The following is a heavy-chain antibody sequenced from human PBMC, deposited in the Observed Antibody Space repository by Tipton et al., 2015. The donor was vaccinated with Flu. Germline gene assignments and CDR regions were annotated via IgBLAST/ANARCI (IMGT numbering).Heavy chain of an antibody. D-gene: IGHD3-16*01. CDR1: GFAFDDYA. J-gene: IGHJ4*02. Sequence: GSLRLSCAASGFAFDDYAMSWVRQAPGKGLDWVSGINWNGGNSGYADSVKGRFTISRDNAKNSLYLQMNSLRAEDTALYYCARRGAAITHYFGYWGQGTLVTVSS. CDR3: ARRGAAITHYFGY. CDR2: INWNGGNS. V-gene: IGHV3-20*04.